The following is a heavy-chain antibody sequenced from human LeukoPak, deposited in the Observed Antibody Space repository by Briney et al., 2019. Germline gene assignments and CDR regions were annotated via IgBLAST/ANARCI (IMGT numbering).Heavy chain of an antibody. CDR2: FYYTVTT. Sequence: KPSETLSLTCTVSGGSISSYYWRWLRQPPGKGLEWRGNFYYTVTTNYYPSLKTRVTISVATSNYPFSLRLSSVTAADTAVYYCARRRIQLWSRAFWFDPWGQGTLVTVSS. V-gene: IGHV4-59*08. CDR1: GGSISSYY. D-gene: IGHD5-18*01. CDR3: ARRRIQLWSRAFWFDP. J-gene: IGHJ5*02.